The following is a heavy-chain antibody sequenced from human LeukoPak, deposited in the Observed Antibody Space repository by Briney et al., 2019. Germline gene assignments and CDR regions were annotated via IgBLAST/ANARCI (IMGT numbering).Heavy chain of an antibody. CDR1: GYTFTGYY. CDR2: INPNSGGT. V-gene: IGHV1-2*02. D-gene: IGHD1-26*01. Sequence: ASVKVSCKASGYTFTGYYMHWVRPAPGQGLEWMGWINPNSGGTNYAQKFQGRVTMTRDTSISTAYMELSRLRSDDTAVYYCAREGHSGSAAGPDAFDIWGQGTMVTVSS. J-gene: IGHJ3*02. CDR3: AREGHSGSAAGPDAFDI.